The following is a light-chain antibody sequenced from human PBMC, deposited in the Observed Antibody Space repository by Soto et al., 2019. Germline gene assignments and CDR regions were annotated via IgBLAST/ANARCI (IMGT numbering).Light chain of an antibody. V-gene: IGKV3-15*01. Sequence: EIVMTQSPATLSVSPGERATLSCRASQSVSSNLARYQQKPGQAPRLLIYGASTRATGIPARFSGSGSGTEFTLTISGLQSEDFAVYYCQQYNGWPRTFGQGTKVDIK. J-gene: IGKJ1*01. CDR2: GAS. CDR1: QSVSSN. CDR3: QQYNGWPRT.